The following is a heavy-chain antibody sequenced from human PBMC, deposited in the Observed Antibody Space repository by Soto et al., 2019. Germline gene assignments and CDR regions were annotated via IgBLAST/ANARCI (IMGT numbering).Heavy chain of an antibody. CDR3: AHGPSSTFYDILTGYYLDAFDI. CDR2: IYWDDDK. D-gene: IGHD3-9*01. CDR1: GFSLSTSGVG. V-gene: IGHV2-5*02. J-gene: IGHJ3*02. Sequence: SGPTLVNPTQTLTLTCTFSGFSLSTSGVGVGWIRQPPGKALEWLALIYWDDDKRYSPSLKSRLTITKDTSKNQVVLTMTNMDPVDTATYYCAHGPSSTFYDILTGYYLDAFDIWGQGTMVTVSS.